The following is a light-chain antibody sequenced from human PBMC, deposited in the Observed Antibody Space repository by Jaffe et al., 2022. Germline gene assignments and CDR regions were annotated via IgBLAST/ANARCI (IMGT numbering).Light chain of an antibody. CDR3: QQYYTTPPT. Sequence: DIVMTQSPDSLAVSLGERATINCKSSQSVLYSSNNENHLAWYQQKPGQPPKLLIYWAATRESGVPDRFSGSGSGTDFTLTISSLQAEDVAVYYCQQYYTTPPTFGGGTKVEIK. CDR1: QSVLYSSNNENH. V-gene: IGKV4-1*01. J-gene: IGKJ4*01. CDR2: WAA.